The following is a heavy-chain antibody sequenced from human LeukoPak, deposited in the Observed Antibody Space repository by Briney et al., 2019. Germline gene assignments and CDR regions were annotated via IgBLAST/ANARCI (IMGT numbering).Heavy chain of an antibody. CDR2: LNLHNGNT. J-gene: IGHJ6*03. CDR1: GYSFTSYD. V-gene: IGHV1-8*01. CDR3: ARGHQLNDYYMDV. D-gene: IGHD2-2*01. Sequence: ASVKVSCEASGYSFTSYDMNWVRQAPGQGLEWMGWLNLHNGNTGYSQRFQGRVTMTRNTSLSTAYLELSSLRPEDTAVYYCARGHQLNDYYMDVWSKGTTVTVSS.